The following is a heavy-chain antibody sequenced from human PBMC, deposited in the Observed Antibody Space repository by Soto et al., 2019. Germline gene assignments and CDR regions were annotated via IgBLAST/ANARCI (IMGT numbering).Heavy chain of an antibody. CDR2: TYFRSKWYN. V-gene: IGHV6-1*01. CDR3: AKEPNRGPKTGYAFNP. J-gene: IGHJ5*02. CDR1: GDSVSSNTAS. Sequence: PSQTLSLTCAISGDSVSSNTASWNWIRQSPSRGLEWLGRTYFRSKWYNDYAVSVKSRIIINPDTSNNQFSLQLNSVTPEDTAVYFCAKEPNRGPKTGYAFNPWGQGIMITVSS. D-gene: IGHD5-12*01.